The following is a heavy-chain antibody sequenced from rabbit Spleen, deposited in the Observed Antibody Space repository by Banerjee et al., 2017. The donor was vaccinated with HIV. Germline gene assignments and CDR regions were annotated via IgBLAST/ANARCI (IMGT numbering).Heavy chain of an antibody. D-gene: IGHD1-1*01. CDR2: IYAAKGST. CDR3: ARDTSSSFSSYGMDL. CDR1: GIDFTNYY. Sequence: QLTETGGGLVQPGGSLTLSCKAAGIDFTNYYISWVRQAPGKGLEWIGIIYAAKGSTNYASWVNGRFTISSDNAQSTVDLKMTSLTAADTATYFCARDTSSSFSSYGMDLWCPGTLVTVS. V-gene: IGHV1S7*01. J-gene: IGHJ6*01.